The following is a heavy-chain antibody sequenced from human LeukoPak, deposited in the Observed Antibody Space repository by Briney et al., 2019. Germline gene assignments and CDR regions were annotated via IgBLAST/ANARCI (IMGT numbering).Heavy chain of an antibody. J-gene: IGHJ6*02. D-gene: IGHD6-25*01. CDR3: ARASGYSSGRGMDV. CDR1: GGSFSGYY. CDR2: INHSGST. V-gene: IGHV4-34*01. Sequence: PSETLSLTCAVYGGSFSGYYWSWIRQPPGKGLEWIGEINHSGSTNYNPSLKSRVTISVDTSKNQFSLKLSSVTAADTAVYYCARASGYSSGRGMDVWGQGTTVTVSS.